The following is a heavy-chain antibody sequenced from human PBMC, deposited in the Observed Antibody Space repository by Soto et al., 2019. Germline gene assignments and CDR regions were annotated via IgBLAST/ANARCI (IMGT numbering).Heavy chain of an antibody. CDR2: ISSSSSTI. D-gene: IGHD2-2*01. V-gene: IGHV3-48*02. J-gene: IGHJ4*02. CDR3: AATFQYCKSTRCYPWGRFDY. Sequence: EVQLVESGGGLVQPGGSLRLSCAASGFTFSDYALNWVRQAPGEGLEWISYISSSSSTIYFADSLKGRFTISRDNAKNSLFLQMNRLGDGGKAVYYCAATFQYCKSTRCYPWGRFDYWGQGTLVTVSS. CDR1: GFTFSDYA.